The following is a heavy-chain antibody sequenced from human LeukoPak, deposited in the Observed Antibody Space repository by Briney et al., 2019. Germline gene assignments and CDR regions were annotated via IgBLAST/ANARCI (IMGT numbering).Heavy chain of an antibody. CDR1: GFTFSRNG. Sequence: GGSLRLSCAASGFTFSRNGMTWVRQAPGKGLEWVANIKQDGSEKYYVDSVKGRFTISRDNAKNSLYLQMNSLRAEDTAVYYCARVAPAYYDFWSGYSAFYYYYYYMDVWGKGTTVTVSS. CDR2: IKQDGSEK. D-gene: IGHD3-3*01. CDR3: ARVAPAYYDFWSGYSAFYYYYYYMDV. J-gene: IGHJ6*03. V-gene: IGHV3-7*01.